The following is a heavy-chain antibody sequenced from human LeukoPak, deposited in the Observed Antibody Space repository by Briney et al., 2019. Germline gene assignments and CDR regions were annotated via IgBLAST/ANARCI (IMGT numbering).Heavy chain of an antibody. J-gene: IGHJ4*02. D-gene: IGHD3-22*01. Sequence: SGPTLVNPTQTLTLTCTFSGFSLTTDGMAVGWIRQPPGKALEWLALIYWDDDKRYTPSLKSRLTITKDTPKNQVVLTVSNMDPVDTATYYCGHSYRYHLDRVGYYYFDSWGQGTLVTVSS. CDR1: GFSLTTDGMA. CDR2: IYWDDDK. V-gene: IGHV2-5*02. CDR3: GHSYRYHLDRVGYYYFDS.